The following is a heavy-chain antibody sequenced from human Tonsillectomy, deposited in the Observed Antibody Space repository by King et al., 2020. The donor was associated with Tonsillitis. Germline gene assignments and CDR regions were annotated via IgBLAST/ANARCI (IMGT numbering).Heavy chain of an antibody. D-gene: IGHD3-22*01. V-gene: IGHV1-18*01. CDR1: GYTFTSYG. Sequence: VQLVESGAEVKKPGASVKVSCKASGYTFTSYGISWVRQAPGQGLEWMGWISAYNGNTNYAQKLQGRDTMTTDTSTSTAYMELRSLRSDDTAVYYWARAGSWGAYYYDSSGYYYVDYWGQGTLVTVSS. CDR3: ARAGSWGAYYYDSSGYYYVDY. CDR2: ISAYNGNT. J-gene: IGHJ4*02.